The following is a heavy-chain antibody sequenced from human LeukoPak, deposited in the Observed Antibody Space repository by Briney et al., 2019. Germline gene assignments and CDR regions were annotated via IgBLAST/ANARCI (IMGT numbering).Heavy chain of an antibody. D-gene: IGHD3-22*01. CDR3: ARHDSTGYYH. Sequence: SETLSLTCTVSGGSISPYYWSWIRLPPGKGLEWIGYIYYSGSTNYNPSLKSRVTMSVDTSKNQCSLRLSSVTAADTAVYYCARHDSTGYYHRGQGTLVTVSS. CDR1: GGSISPYY. CDR2: IYYSGST. V-gene: IGHV4-59*01. J-gene: IGHJ4*02.